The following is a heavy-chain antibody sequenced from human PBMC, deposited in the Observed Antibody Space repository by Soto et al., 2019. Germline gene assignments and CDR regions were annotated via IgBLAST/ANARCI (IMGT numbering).Heavy chain of an antibody. CDR2: IQQDGRER. CDR1: GFTSGSYW. Sequence: GGSLRLSCEASGFTSGSYWMAWVRQAPGKGLEWVANIQQDGRERHYGDSVKGRLTISRDNAKNSLYLEMNSLRAEDTAFYYCVREGRLLGAFDIWGQGTMVTVSS. V-gene: IGHV3-7*03. CDR3: VREGRLLGAFDI. J-gene: IGHJ3*02. D-gene: IGHD3-10*01.